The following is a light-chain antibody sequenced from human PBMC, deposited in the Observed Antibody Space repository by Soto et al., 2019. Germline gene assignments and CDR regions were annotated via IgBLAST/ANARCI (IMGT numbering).Light chain of an antibody. J-gene: IGLJ1*01. CDR3: VSYTSSTTYV. CDR1: SSDVGGSNF. V-gene: IGLV2-14*03. Sequence: QSVLTQPASASDSPGQSITISCTGTSSDVGGSNFVSWYQQHPGKPPKLIIYDVANRPSGASNRFSGSKSGSTASLIISRLQTEDEADYYCVSYTSSTTYVFGTGTKVTVL. CDR2: DVA.